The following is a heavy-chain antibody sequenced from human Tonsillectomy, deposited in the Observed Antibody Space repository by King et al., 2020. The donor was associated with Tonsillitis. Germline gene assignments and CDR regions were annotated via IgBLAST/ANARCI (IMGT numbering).Heavy chain of an antibody. V-gene: IGHV4-61*01. CDR1: GGSVSSGSYY. D-gene: IGHD6-19*01. Sequence: QLQESGPGLVKPSETLSLTCTVSGGSVSSGSYYWSWIRQPPGEGLEWIGYIYYSGSTTYNPSLKSRVTISVDTSKNQFSLKLSSVTAADTAIYYCARDLEAGPLSPGWFDPWGQGTLVTVSS. CDR2: IYYSGST. CDR3: ARDLEAGPLSPGWFDP. J-gene: IGHJ5*02.